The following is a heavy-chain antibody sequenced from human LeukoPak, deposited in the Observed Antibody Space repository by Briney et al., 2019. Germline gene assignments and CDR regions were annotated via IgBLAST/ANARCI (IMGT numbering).Heavy chain of an antibody. V-gene: IGHV4-4*02. Sequence: PSETLSLTCGVSGGSISSTNWYSWVRQPPGQGLEWIGEISLSGLTNYNPSLKSRVTMSLDKSKNLLSLTLTSVTAADTAMYYCARGGIYYGSGSSHPIDQWGQGTLVTVSS. D-gene: IGHD3-10*01. J-gene: IGHJ4*02. CDR2: ISLSGLT. CDR1: GGSISSTNW. CDR3: ARGGIYYGSGSSHPIDQ.